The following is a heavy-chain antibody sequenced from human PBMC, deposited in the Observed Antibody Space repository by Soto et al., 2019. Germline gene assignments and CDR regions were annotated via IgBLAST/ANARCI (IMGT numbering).Heavy chain of an antibody. CDR2: ISYDGSNK. CDR1: GFTFRSYG. CDR3: AKGLWGLGYCSGGSCSHLKWFDP. J-gene: IGHJ5*02. Sequence: QVQLVESGGGVVQPGRSLRLSCAVSGFTFRSYGMHWVRQAPGKGLEWVAVISYDGSNKYYSDSVKGRFTISRDNSKNTLYLQMNSLRAEDTAVDYCAKGLWGLGYCSGGSCSHLKWFDPWGQGTLVTVSS. D-gene: IGHD2-15*01. V-gene: IGHV3-30*18.